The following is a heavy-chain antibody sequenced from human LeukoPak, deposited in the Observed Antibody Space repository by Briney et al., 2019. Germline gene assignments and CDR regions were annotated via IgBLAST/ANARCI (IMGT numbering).Heavy chain of an antibody. CDR1: GGSIGSGTYY. J-gene: IGHJ4*02. CDR2: INHSGST. D-gene: IGHD3-9*01. V-gene: IGHV4-39*07. CDR3: ARAGRYFDWLSISANRGFDY. Sequence: SETLSLTCTVSGGSIGSGTYYWGWIRQPPGKGLEWIGEINHSGSTNYNPSLKSRVTISVDTSKNQFSLKLSSVTAADTAVYYCARAGRYFDWLSISANRGFDYWGQGTLVTVSS.